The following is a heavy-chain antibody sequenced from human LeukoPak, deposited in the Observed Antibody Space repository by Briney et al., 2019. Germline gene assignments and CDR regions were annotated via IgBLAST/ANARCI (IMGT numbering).Heavy chain of an antibody. Sequence: QPGGSLRLSCAASGFTVSSNYMSWVRQAPGKGLEWVSVIYRGGNTYYADSVKGRFTISRDNSKNTLYLQMNSLRAEDTAVYYCARDIGGYTYGLVVAAGDYWGQGTLVTVSS. CDR2: IYRGGNT. J-gene: IGHJ4*02. CDR3: ARDIGGYTYGLVVAAGDY. V-gene: IGHV3-66*02. CDR1: GFTVSSNY. D-gene: IGHD5-18*01.